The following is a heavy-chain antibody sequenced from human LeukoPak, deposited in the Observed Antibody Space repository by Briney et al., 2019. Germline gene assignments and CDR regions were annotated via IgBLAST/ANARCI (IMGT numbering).Heavy chain of an antibody. D-gene: IGHD2-2*01. J-gene: IGHJ3*02. CDR3: ASLVVVYHWGAFDI. CDR1: GFTFSSFA. CDR2: IRYDGNNK. V-gene: IGHV3-30*02. Sequence: GGSLRLSCAASGFTFSSFAMSWVRQAPGKGLEWVAFIRYDGNNKYYADSVKGRFTISRDNSKNTLYLQMNSLRAEDTAVYYCASLVVVYHWGAFDIWGQGTMVTVSS.